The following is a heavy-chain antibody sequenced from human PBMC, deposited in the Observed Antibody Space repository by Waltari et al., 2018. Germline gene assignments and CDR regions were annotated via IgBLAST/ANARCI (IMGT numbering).Heavy chain of an antibody. J-gene: IGHJ5*02. CDR2: INPNRGGT. CDR1: GYTFTGYY. V-gene: IGHV1-2*02. Sequence: QVQLVQSGAEVTKPGASVKVSCKASGYTFTGYYMPWVRQAPGQGLEWMGWINPNRGGTNYAQKFQGRVTMTRDTSISTAYMELSRLRSDDTAVYYCARYLWFGELLASNWFDPWGQGTLVTVSS. D-gene: IGHD3-10*01. CDR3: ARYLWFGELLASNWFDP.